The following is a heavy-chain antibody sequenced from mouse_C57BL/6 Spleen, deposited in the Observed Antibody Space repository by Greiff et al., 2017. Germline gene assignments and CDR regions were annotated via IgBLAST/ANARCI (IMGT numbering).Heavy chain of an antibody. V-gene: IGHV1-72*01. D-gene: IGHD2-3*01. Sequence: QVQLQQPGAELVKPGASVKLSCKASGYTFTSYWMHWVKQRPGRGLEWIGRIDPNSGGTKYNEKFKSKATLPVDKPSSTAYMQLSSLISEDSAVDYCAGSHDGYLYAMDYWGQGTSVTVSS. CDR2: IDPNSGGT. CDR3: AGSHDGYLYAMDY. CDR1: GYTFTSYW. J-gene: IGHJ4*01.